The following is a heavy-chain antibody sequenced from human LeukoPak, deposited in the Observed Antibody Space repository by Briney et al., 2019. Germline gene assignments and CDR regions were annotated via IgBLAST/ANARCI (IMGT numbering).Heavy chain of an antibody. J-gene: IGHJ3*02. CDR2: IKSKTDGGTT. D-gene: IGHD1-26*01. CDR3: TTGLGWELRDAFDI. Sequence: PGGSLRLSCAASGFTFSNAWMSWVRQAPGKGLEWVGRIKSKTDGGTTDYAAPVKGRFTISRDDSKNTLNLQMNSLKTEDTAVYYCTTGLGWELRDAFDIWGQGTMVTVS. CDR1: GFTFSNAW. V-gene: IGHV3-15*01.